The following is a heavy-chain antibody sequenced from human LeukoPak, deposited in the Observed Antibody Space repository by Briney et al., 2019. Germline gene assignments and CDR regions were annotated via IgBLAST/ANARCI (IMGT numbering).Heavy chain of an antibody. CDR2: IYYSGST. CDR3: AREDYYGSGSSRGWFDP. V-gene: IGHV4-39*07. CDR1: GGSISSSSYY. J-gene: IGHJ5*02. Sequence: SETLSLTCTVSGGSISSSSYYWGWIRQPPGKGLEWIGSIYYSGSTYYNPSLKSRVTISVDTSKNQFSLKLSSVTAADTAVYYCAREDYYGSGSSRGWFDPWGQGTLVTVSS. D-gene: IGHD3-10*01.